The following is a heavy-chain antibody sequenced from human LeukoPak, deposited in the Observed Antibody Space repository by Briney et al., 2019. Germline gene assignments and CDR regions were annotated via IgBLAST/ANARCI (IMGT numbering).Heavy chain of an antibody. CDR1: GGSISSSSYY. V-gene: IGHV4-39*01. D-gene: IGHD5-12*01. CDR3: ARHVEDIVATILDY. J-gene: IGHJ4*02. Sequence: SETLSLTCTVSGGSISSSSYYWGWIRQPPGKGLEWIGSIYYSGSTYYNPPLKSRVTISVDTSKNQFSLKLSPVTAADTAVYYCARHVEDIVATILDYWGQGTLVTVSS. CDR2: IYYSGST.